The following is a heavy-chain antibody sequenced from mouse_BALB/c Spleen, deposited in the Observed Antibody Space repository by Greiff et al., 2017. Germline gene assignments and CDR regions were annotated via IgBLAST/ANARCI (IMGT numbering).Heavy chain of an antibody. CDR2: IWAGGST. CDR3: ARGRRQLGLRDYFDY. D-gene: IGHD3-2*01. V-gene: IGHV2-9*02. CDR1: GFSLTSYG. Sequence: VKLMESGPGLVAPSQSLSITCTVSGFSLTSYGVHWVRQPPGKGLEWLGVIWAGGSTNYNSALMSRLSISKDNSKSQVFLKMNSLQTDDTAMYYCARGRRQLGLRDYFDYWGQGTTLTVSS. J-gene: IGHJ2*01.